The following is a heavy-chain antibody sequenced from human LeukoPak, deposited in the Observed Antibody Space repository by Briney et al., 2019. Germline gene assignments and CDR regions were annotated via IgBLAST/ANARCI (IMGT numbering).Heavy chain of an antibody. CDR1: GFTFSNAW. D-gene: IGHD3-9*01. J-gene: IGHJ4*02. CDR3: TTARLRYFDWLLEFDY. CDR2: IKSKTDGGTT. Sequence: GSLRLSCAASGFTFSNAWMSWVRQAPGKGLEWVGRIKSKTDGGTTDYAAPVKGRFTISRDDSKNTLYLQMNSLKTEDTAVYYCTTARLRYFDWLLEFDYWGQGTLVTVSS. V-gene: IGHV3-15*01.